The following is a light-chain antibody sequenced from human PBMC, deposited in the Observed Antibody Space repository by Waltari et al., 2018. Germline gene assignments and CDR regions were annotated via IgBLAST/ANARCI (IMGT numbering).Light chain of an antibody. CDR2: GAS. CDR3: QQYNNGPPIT. J-gene: IGKJ5*01. Sequence: EIVMTQSPATLSVSPGERATLSCRASQSVSSNLAWYQQKPGQAPSLLIYGASTRATGIPARFSGSGSGTELTLTISSLQSEDFAVYYCQQYNNGPPITFGQGTRLEIK. V-gene: IGKV3-15*01. CDR1: QSVSSN.